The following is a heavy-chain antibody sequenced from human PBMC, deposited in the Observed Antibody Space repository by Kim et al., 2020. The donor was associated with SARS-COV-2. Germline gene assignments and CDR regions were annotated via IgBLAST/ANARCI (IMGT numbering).Heavy chain of an antibody. CDR3: ASGNGRIYYDILTGYFTSLGY. D-gene: IGHD3-9*01. V-gene: IGHV1-2*06. J-gene: IGHJ4*02. CDR2: INPNSGGT. CDR1: GYTFTGYY. Sequence: ASVKVSCKASGYTFTGYYMHWVRQAPGQGLEWMGRINPNSGGTNYAQKFQGRVTMTRDTSISTAYMELSRLRSDDTAVYYCASGNGRIYYDILTGYFTSLGYWGQGTLVTVSS.